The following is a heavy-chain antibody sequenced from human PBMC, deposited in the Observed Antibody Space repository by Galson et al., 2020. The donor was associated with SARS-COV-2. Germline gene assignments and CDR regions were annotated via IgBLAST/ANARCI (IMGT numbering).Heavy chain of an antibody. CDR2: IYYSGST. Sequence: SETLSLTCTVSGGSISSGGYYWSWIRQHPGKGLEWIGYIYYSGSTYYNPSLKSRVTISVDTSKNQFSLKLSSVTAADTAVYYCARDSVGYCSSTSCQSPYYYYYGMDVWGQGTTVTVSS. CDR3: ARDSVGYCSSTSCQSPYYYYYGMDV. V-gene: IGHV4-31*03. D-gene: IGHD2-2*01. CDR1: GGSISSGGYY. J-gene: IGHJ6*02.